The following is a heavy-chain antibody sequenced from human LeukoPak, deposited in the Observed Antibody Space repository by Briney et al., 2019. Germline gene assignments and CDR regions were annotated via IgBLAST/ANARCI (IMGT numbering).Heavy chain of an antibody. CDR3: TTVVT. Sequence: GGSLRLSCAASGFTFSNVRMAWVRQAPGKGLEWVGRIKTKTEGGTTDYAAPVNGRFTISRDDSKNTMYLQMNGLKSEDTAVYYCTTVVTWGQGTLVTVSS. V-gene: IGHV3-15*01. CDR2: IKTKTEGGTT. CDR1: GFTFSNVR. J-gene: IGHJ4*02.